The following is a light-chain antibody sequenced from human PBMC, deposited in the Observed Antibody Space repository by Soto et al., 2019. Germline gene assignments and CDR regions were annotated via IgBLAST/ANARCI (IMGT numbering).Light chain of an antibody. J-gene: IGKJ4*01. V-gene: IGKV3-20*01. CDR1: QSVSSSS. CDR2: GAS. Sequence: IVLTQSPATLSLSPGERATLSCRASQSVSSSSLAWYQQKNGQAPRLVIYGASSRATGIPDRSSGSGYGTDFNLTISRLETADFAVYYCQQYGSSPLTFGGGTKVDIK. CDR3: QQYGSSPLT.